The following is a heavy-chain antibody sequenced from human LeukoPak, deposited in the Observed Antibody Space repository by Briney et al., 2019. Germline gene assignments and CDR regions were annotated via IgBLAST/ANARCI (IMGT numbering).Heavy chain of an antibody. CDR1: GFTFSSYG. CDR2: ISYDGSNK. J-gene: IGHJ4*02. Sequence: SGGSLRLSCAASGFTFSSYGMHWVRQAPGKGLEWVAVISYDGSNKYYADSVKGRFTISRDNSKNTLYLQVNSLRAEDTAVYYCAKDFLYYYDSSGYLDYWGQGTLVTVSS. D-gene: IGHD3-22*01. CDR3: AKDFLYYYDSSGYLDY. V-gene: IGHV3-30*18.